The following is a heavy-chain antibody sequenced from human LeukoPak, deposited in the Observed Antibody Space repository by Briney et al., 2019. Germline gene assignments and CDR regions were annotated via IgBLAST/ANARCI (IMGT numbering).Heavy chain of an antibody. V-gene: IGHV5-51*01. J-gene: IGHJ5*02. CDR2: IYPGDSDT. CDR3: ARQLWGEREWLAGNWFDP. D-gene: IGHD6-19*01. CDR1: GYSFTSYW. Sequence: GESLKISCKGSGYSFTSYWIGWVRQMPGKGLEWMGIIYPGDSDTRYSPSFQGQVTISADKSISTAYLQWSSLKASDTAMCYCARQLWGEREWLAGNWFDPWGQGTLVTVSS.